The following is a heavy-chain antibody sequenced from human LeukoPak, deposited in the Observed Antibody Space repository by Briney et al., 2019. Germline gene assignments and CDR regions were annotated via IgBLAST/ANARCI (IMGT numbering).Heavy chain of an antibody. V-gene: IGHV1-69*04. CDR1: GGSFSTYA. CDR2: LIPVLGMS. Sequence: GASVKVSCKSSGGSFSTYAVNWVRQAPGQGLEWMGRLIPVLGMSHYAPGFQGRVTLTADRSTNTAYMELDRLTSDDTAVYFCARCQYCSGGSCYLSNWFDPWGQGTLVTVSS. CDR3: ARCQYCSGGSCYLSNWFDP. D-gene: IGHD2-15*01. J-gene: IGHJ5*02.